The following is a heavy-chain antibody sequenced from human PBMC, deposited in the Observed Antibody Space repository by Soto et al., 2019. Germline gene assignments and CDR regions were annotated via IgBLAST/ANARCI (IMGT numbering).Heavy chain of an antibody. CDR2: ISNTGSTI. Sequence: EVQLVESGGGWVQPGGSLRLSCAASGFTFNTYAMNWVRQAPGKGLEWISYISNTGSTIIYADSVKGRFIIPRDDAQNSLYLQMNSLRDEDTNVYYCARGKIAIPGTQYDGMDVWGQGTAVTVSS. D-gene: IGHD6-13*01. J-gene: IGHJ6*02. CDR1: GFTFNTYA. V-gene: IGHV3-48*02. CDR3: ARGKIAIPGTQYDGMDV.